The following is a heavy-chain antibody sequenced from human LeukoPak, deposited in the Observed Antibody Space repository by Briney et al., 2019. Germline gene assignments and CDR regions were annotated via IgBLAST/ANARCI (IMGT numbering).Heavy chain of an antibody. J-gene: IGHJ6*03. V-gene: IGHV6-1*01. CDR1: GDSVSSNSAA. Sequence: SQTLSLTCAISGDSVSSNSAAWNWIRQSPSRGLEWLGRTYYRSKRYNDYAVSVKSRITINPDTSKNQFSLQLNSVTPEDTAVYYCASGGRLAANRYYYHYYMDVWGKGTTVTVSS. D-gene: IGHD6-25*01. CDR2: TYYRSKRYN. CDR3: ASGGRLAANRYYYHYYMDV.